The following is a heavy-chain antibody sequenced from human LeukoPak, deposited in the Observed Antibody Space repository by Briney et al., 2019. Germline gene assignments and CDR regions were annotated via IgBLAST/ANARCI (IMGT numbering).Heavy chain of an antibody. J-gene: IGHJ6*02. V-gene: IGHV4-34*01. CDR3: ARGPFIVVVPAARAGYYHYGMDV. CDR2: INHSGST. Sequence: SETLSLTCAVYGGSFSGYYWSWIRQPPGKGLEWIGEINHSGSTNYNPSLKSRVTISVDTSKNQFSLKLSSVTAADTAVYYCARGPFIVVVPAARAGYYHYGMDVWGQGTTVTVSS. D-gene: IGHD2-2*01. CDR1: GGSFSGYY.